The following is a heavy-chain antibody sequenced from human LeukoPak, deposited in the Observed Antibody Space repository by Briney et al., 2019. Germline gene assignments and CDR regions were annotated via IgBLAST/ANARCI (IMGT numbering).Heavy chain of an antibody. Sequence: GGSLRLSCAASGFTFSSYSMHWVRQAPGNGLEPLSAISRDAGRTYYADSVRGRFTISRDNSKNTLYLQMSSLRPEDMAVYYCARKDRGDYSYWGQGTLVTVSS. CDR3: ARKDRGDYSY. CDR1: GFTFSSYS. J-gene: IGHJ4*02. D-gene: IGHD3-22*01. V-gene: IGHV3-64*02. CDR2: ISRDAGRT.